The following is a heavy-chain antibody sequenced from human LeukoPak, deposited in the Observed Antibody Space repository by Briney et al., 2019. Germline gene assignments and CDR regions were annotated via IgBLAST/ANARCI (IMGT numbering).Heavy chain of an antibody. J-gene: IGHJ4*02. V-gene: IGHV5-51*01. Sequence: GESLKISCKGSGYSFTSYWIGWVRQMPGKGLEWMGIIYLGDSDTRYSPSFQAKVTISGDKPISTAYLQWSSLKASDTAMYYCARPGLYCSGGSCSTRDPLWVQGTLVSVSS. CDR2: IYLGDSDT. D-gene: IGHD2-15*01. CDR1: GYSFTSYW. CDR3: ARPGLYCSGGSCSTRDPL.